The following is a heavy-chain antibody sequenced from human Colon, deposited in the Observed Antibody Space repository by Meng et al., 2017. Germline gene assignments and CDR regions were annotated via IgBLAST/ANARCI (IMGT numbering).Heavy chain of an antibody. V-gene: IGHV3-74*02. D-gene: IGHD3-16*01. CDR3: TGGGEASPPLP. CDR1: GFRFSSYW. CDR2: ISADGRST. Sequence: VWRVEAGGGLVPPGGALRLSCAASGFRFSSYWMHWVRQVPGKGPVWVSRISADGRSTAYADSVKGRFTISRDNAKSTLYLQMKSLTDDDTAIYFCTGGGEASPPLPWGQGSLVTVSS. J-gene: IGHJ5*02.